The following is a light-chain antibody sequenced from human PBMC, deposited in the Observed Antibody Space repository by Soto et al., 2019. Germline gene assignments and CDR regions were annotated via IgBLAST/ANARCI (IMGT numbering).Light chain of an antibody. Sequence: QSALTQPASVSGSPGQSITISCTGSSSDVGGYNYVSWYQHHPGKAPKLMIHEVSNRPSGVSNRYSGSKSGNTASLTISGLQAEDEAEYYCTSYTSSNAPPVIFGGGTKVTVL. CDR2: EVS. J-gene: IGLJ2*01. CDR1: SSDVGGYNY. V-gene: IGLV2-14*01. CDR3: TSYTSSNAPPVI.